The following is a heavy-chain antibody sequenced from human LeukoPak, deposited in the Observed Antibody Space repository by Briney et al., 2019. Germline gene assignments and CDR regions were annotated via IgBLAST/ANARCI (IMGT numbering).Heavy chain of an antibody. V-gene: IGHV4-38-2*02. CDR3: ASSLMGGWLHHYFDY. D-gene: IGHD6-19*01. CDR2: IYHSGST. J-gene: IGHJ4*02. Sequence: PSETLSLTCTVSGYSISSGYYWGWIRQPPGKGLEWIGSIYHSGSTNYNPSLKSRVTISVDTSKNQFSLKLSSVTAADTAVYYCASSLMGGWLHHYFDYWGQGTLVTVSS. CDR1: GYSISSGYY.